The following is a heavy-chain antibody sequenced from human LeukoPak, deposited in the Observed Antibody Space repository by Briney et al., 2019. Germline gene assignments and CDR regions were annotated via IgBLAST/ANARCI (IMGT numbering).Heavy chain of an antibody. CDR1: GFTFSNYA. J-gene: IGHJ4*02. V-gene: IGHV3-23*01. D-gene: IGHD3-9*01. Sequence: GGSLRLSCAASGFTFSNYAMSWVRQAPGKGLEWVSGLSGSGGTTYYADSVKGRFTISRDNSKNTLYLQMTGLRADDTALYYFAKDRTGLYFFDYWGQGTLVTVSS. CDR3: AKDRTGLYFFDY. CDR2: LSGSGGTT.